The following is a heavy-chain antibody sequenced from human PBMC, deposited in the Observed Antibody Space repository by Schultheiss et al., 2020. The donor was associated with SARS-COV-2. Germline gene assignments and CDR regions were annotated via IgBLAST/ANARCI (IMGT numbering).Heavy chain of an antibody. J-gene: IGHJ4*02. D-gene: IGHD1-26*01. Sequence: SETLSLTCTVSGGSSSDYYWSWIRQPPGKGLEWIGNTHFGGSTNYSPSLKSRLTTSVDRSKNQFSLNLSSVTAADTAVYYCARDPEWEVTPAYYFDYWGQGTQVTVSS. CDR2: THFGGST. CDR3: ARDPEWEVTPAYYFDY. CDR1: GGSSSDYY. V-gene: IGHV4-59*12.